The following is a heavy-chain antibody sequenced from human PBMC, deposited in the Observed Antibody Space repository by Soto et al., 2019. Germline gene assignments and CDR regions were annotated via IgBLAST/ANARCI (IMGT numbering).Heavy chain of an antibody. CDR2: IYPGDTDP. CDR1: GYSFTSNW. CDR3: GSGYPPPNIYYKAF. V-gene: IGHV5-51*01. J-gene: IGHJ4*02. D-gene: IGHD3-10*01. Sequence: PGESLKISCKGTGYSFTSNWIGWVRQMPGKGLEWMGIIYPGDTDPRYNPSFQGQVTISADKSISTAYLQWSSLKVSDTAMYYCGSGYPPPNIYYKAFWGRETLVTVP.